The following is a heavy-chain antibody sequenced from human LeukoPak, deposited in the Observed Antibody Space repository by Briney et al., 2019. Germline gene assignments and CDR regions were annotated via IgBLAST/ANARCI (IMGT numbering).Heavy chain of an antibody. J-gene: IGHJ2*01. D-gene: IGHD7-27*01. CDR1: GDSVSSNGAA. CDR2: TYYRSKWYN. CDR3: ARGLANWDSWYFDL. Sequence: SQTLSLTCAISGDSVSSNGAAWNWIRQSPSRGLEWLGRTYYRSKWYNDYAVSVKSRITINPDTSKNQFSLQLNSVTPEDTAVYYCARGLANWDSWYFDLWGRGTLVTVSS. V-gene: IGHV6-1*01.